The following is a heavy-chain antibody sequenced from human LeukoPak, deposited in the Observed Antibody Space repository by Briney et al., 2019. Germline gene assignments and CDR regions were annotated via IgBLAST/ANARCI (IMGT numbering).Heavy chain of an antibody. CDR1: GYSISSGYY. Sequence: SETLSLTCTVSGYSISSGYYWGWIRQPPGKGLEWIGSIYHSGSTYYNPSLKSRVTISVDTSKNRFSLKLSSVTAADTAVYYCARVVKQQPVYYFDYWGQGTLVTVSS. CDR3: ARVVKQQPVYYFDY. D-gene: IGHD6-13*01. J-gene: IGHJ4*02. V-gene: IGHV4-38-2*02. CDR2: IYHSGST.